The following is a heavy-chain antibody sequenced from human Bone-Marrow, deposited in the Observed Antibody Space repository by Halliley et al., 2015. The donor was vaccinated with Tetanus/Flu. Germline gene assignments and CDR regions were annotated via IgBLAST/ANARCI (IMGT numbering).Heavy chain of an antibody. J-gene: IGHJ6*02. D-gene: IGHD1-7*01. V-gene: IGHV3-15*01. CDR1: GFTFTNAW. CDR2: IKSKTNGGTA. CDR3: VVLTETTDYSYYGMDV. Sequence: SLRLSCVVSGFTFTNAWMTWVRQAPGKGLELVGRIKSKTNGGTADYAAPVKGRFTISRDDSQNTLYLQMSSLKTEDTGVYYCVVLTETTDYSYYGMDVWGQGTTVTVSS.